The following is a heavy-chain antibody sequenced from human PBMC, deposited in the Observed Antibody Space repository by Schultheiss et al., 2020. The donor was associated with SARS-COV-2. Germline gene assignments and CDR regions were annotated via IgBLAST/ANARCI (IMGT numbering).Heavy chain of an antibody. D-gene: IGHD3-3*01. V-gene: IGHV3-21*01. CDR1: GFTFSSYS. CDR3: ARDNGDGAYYDFWSGHS. J-gene: IGHJ4*02. Sequence: GGSLRLSCAASGFTFSSYSMNWVRQAPGKGLEWVSSISSSSSYIYYADSVKGRFTISRDNAKNSLYLQMNSLRAEDTAVYYCARDNGDGAYYDFWSGHSWGQGTLVTVSS. CDR2: ISSSSSYI.